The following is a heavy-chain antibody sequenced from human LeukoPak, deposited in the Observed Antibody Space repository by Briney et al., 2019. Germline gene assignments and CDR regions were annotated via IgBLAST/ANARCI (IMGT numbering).Heavy chain of an antibody. CDR1: GFTFSSYA. Sequence: GGSLRLSCAASGFTFSSYAMSWVRQAPGKGLEWVAVISYDGSNKYYADSVKGRFTISRDNSKNTLYLQMNSLRAEDTAVYYCAKEVLGWGQGTLVTVSS. D-gene: IGHD2/OR15-2a*01. CDR3: AKEVLG. J-gene: IGHJ4*02. V-gene: IGHV3-30*18. CDR2: ISYDGSNK.